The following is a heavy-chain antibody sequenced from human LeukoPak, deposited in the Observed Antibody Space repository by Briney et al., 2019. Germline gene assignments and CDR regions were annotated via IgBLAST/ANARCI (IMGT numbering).Heavy chain of an antibody. CDR2: ITGNSHYV. V-gene: IGHV3-21*01. J-gene: IGHJ3*02. CDR3: ARDLRYCSSASCSENGAFDI. Sequence: GGSLRLSCVASGFDLSTYTMNWVRQAPGKGLEWVSSITGNSHYVYYADSVKGRFNISRDNAQNSLFLQMNSLRAEDTAVYYCARDLRYCSSASCSENGAFDIWGQGTMVTVSS. D-gene: IGHD2-2*01. CDR1: GFDLSTYT.